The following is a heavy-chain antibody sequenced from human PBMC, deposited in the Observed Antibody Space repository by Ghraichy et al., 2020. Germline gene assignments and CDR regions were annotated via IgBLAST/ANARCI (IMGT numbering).Heavy chain of an antibody. CDR2: INHSGST. D-gene: IGHD3-10*01. CDR1: GGSFSGYY. J-gene: IGHJ6*02. V-gene: IGHV4-34*01. Sequence: SETLSLTCAVYGGSFSGYYWSWIRQPPGKGLEWIGEINHSGSTNYNPSLKSRVTISVDTSKNQFSLKLSSVTAADTAVYYCARGGGLPSDYYGMDVWGQGTTVTVSS. CDR3: ARGGGLPSDYYGMDV.